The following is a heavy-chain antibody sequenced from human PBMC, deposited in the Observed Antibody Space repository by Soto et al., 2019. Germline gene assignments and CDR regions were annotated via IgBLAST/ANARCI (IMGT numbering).Heavy chain of an antibody. CDR3: AKDLENCRGGSCYDTPGYDY. CDR1: GFTFSSYS. Sequence: PGGSLRLSCAASGFTFSSYSMNWVRQAPGKGLEWVSSISSSGSSIYYADSVKGRFTISRDNSKNTLYLQMNSLRAEDTAVYYCAKDLENCRGGSCYDTPGYDYWGQGTLVTVSS. D-gene: IGHD2-15*01. V-gene: IGHV3-23*01. CDR2: ISSSGSSI. J-gene: IGHJ4*02.